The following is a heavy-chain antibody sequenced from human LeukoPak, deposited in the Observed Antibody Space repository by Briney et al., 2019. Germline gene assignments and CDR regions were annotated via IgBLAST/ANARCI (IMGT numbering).Heavy chain of an antibody. CDR2: IYYRGTT. Sequence: SETLTLICVVSGDSISISSYYWIWIRQAPGKGLEWIGSIYYRGTTYYNPSLKSRATISDDTSKLQFSLKLSSVTAVDTAVYYCARQGSSTIGYYFDYWGQGTQVTVSS. J-gene: IGHJ4*02. CDR1: GDSISISSYY. D-gene: IGHD3-10*01. CDR3: ARQGSSTIGYYFDY. V-gene: IGHV4-39*01.